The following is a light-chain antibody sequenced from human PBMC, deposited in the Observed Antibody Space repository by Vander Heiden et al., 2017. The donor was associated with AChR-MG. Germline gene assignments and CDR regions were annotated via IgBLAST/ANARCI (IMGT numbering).Light chain of an antibody. Sequence: EIVMTQSKITLSVSQGERATLSCRAVPPVSSNLAWYQQKPGQAPRLLIYGASTRATGIPARFSGSGSGTDFTLTISSLQSEDFAVYYCQQYNYWYTFGQGTKLEIK. CDR1: PPVSSN. J-gene: IGKJ2*01. CDR3: QQYNYWYT. CDR2: GAS. V-gene: IGKV3-15*01.